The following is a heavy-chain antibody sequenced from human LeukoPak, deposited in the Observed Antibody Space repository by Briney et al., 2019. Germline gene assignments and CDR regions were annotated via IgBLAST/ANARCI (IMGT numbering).Heavy chain of an antibody. CDR1: GFTFSSYG. Sequence: GGSLRLSCTASGFTFSSYGIHWVRQATGKGLEWVAVISYDGSNKYYADSVKGRFTISRDNSKNTLYLQMNSLRAEDTAVYYCARFPREAVAGILLNAFDIWGQGTMVTVSS. CDR2: ISYDGSNK. CDR3: ARFPREAVAGILLNAFDI. V-gene: IGHV3-30*12. D-gene: IGHD6-19*01. J-gene: IGHJ3*02.